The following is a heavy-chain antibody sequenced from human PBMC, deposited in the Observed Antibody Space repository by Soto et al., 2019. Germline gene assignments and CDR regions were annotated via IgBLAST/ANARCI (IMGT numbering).Heavy chain of an antibody. D-gene: IGHD3-3*01. CDR1: GYTFTTHY. J-gene: IGHJ5*02. Sequence: ASVKVSCKASGYTFTTHYLYWLRQAPGQGPEWMATINPSVGSTSYAQKFQGRVTVTRDTATSTVYMELSSLRSEDTAVYYCERDESGQTHWFGPWGQGTLVTVSS. CDR3: ERDESGQTHWFGP. CDR2: INPSVGST. V-gene: IGHV1-46*01.